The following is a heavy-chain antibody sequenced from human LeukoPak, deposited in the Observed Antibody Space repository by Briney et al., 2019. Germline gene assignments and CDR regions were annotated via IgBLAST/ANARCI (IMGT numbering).Heavy chain of an antibody. Sequence: GGSLRLSCSASGFTFSSYSMHWVRQAPGQGLEWMGWINPNSGGTNYAQKFQGRVTMTRDTSISTAYMELSRLRSDDTAVYYCARDSSKAQWMIVVSQGWFDPWGQGTLVTVSS. CDR1: GFTFSSYS. CDR2: INPNSGGT. V-gene: IGHV1-2*02. CDR3: ARDSSKAQWMIVVSQGWFDP. J-gene: IGHJ5*02. D-gene: IGHD3-22*01.